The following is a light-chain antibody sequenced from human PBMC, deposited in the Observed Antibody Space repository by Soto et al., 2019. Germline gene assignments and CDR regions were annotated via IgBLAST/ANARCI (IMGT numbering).Light chain of an antibody. CDR3: QQYGSSSYT. V-gene: IGKV3-20*01. CDR2: GAS. CDR1: QSVASSS. Sequence: EIVLTQSPGTLSLSPGEGATLSCRASQSVASSSLAWYQQKPGQAPRLIIYGASNRATGTPDRFSGGGSGTDFTLTISRLEPEDFAVYNCQQYGSSSYTFGQGTKLEIK. J-gene: IGKJ2*01.